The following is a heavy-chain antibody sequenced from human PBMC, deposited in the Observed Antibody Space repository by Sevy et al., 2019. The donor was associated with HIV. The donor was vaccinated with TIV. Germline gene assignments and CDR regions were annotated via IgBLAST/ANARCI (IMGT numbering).Heavy chain of an antibody. Sequence: GGSLRLSCEASGFTFSSYAMGWVRQTPGKGLVWVSSISSGGGSKYYADSVKGRFTISRDNSKNTIYLQMNSLRGDDTALFYYATRSAIAGAGFDYWGRGTLVTVSS. D-gene: IGHD6-13*01. CDR2: ISSGGGSK. J-gene: IGHJ4*02. CDR3: ATRSAIAGAGFDY. CDR1: GFTFSSYA. V-gene: IGHV3-23*01.